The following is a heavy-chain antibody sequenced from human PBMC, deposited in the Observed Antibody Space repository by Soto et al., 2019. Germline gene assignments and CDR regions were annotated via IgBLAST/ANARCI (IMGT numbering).Heavy chain of an antibody. CDR1: GGTFSSYT. J-gene: IGHJ4*02. Sequence: ASVKVSCKASGGTFSSYTISWVRQAPGQGLEWMGRIIPILGIANYAQKFQGRVTITADKSTSTAYMELSSLRSEDTAVYYCAREKPLIVVVPAAIAFDYWGQGTLVTVSS. CDR3: AREKPLIVVVPAAIAFDY. CDR2: IIPILGIA. D-gene: IGHD2-2*01. V-gene: IGHV1-69*04.